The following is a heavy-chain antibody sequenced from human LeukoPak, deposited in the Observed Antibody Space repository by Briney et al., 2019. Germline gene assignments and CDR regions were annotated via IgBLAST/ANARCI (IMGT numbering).Heavy chain of an antibody. D-gene: IGHD5-24*01. Sequence: GGSLRLSCAASGFTFSSYNMNWVRQAPGKGLEWVSYISSSSSTIYYADSVKGRFTISRDNAKKSLYLQMNSLRAEDTAVYYCARETEMANLDYWGQGTLVTVSS. CDR2: ISSSSSTI. J-gene: IGHJ4*02. CDR3: ARETEMANLDY. CDR1: GFTFSSYN. V-gene: IGHV3-48*04.